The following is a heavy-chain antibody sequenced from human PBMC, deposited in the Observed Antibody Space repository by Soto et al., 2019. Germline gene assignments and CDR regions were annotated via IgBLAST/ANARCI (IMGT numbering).Heavy chain of an antibody. CDR3: AKDPSMATYFDY. V-gene: IGHV3-30*18. J-gene: IGHJ4*02. Sequence: QVQLVESGGGVVQPGRSLRLSCAASGFTFSIYSMHWVRQAPGKGLEWVAVISYDGSNKYYADSVKGRFTISRDNSKNTLYLQMNSLRAEDTAVYYCAKDPSMATYFDYWGQGTLDTVSS. CDR2: ISYDGSNK. CDR1: GFTFSIYS. D-gene: IGHD3-10*01.